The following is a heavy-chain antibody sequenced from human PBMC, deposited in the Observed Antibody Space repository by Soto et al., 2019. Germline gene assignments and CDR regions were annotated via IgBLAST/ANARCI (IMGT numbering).Heavy chain of an antibody. CDR3: ARLYCSGGSCYSSYYYGMDV. CDR2: IYYSGST. V-gene: IGHV4-59*08. Sequence: QVQLQESGPGLVKPSETLSLTCTVSGGSISSYYWSWIRQPPGKGLEWIGYIYYSGSTNYNPSLKIRVTISVDTSKNQFSLKLSSVTAADTAVYYCARLYCSGGSCYSSYYYGMDVWGQGTTVTVSS. D-gene: IGHD2-15*01. J-gene: IGHJ6*02. CDR1: GGSISSYY.